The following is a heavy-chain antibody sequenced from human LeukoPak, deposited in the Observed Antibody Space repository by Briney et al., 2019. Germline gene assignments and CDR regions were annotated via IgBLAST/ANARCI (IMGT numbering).Heavy chain of an antibody. CDR2: IYYSGST. CDR1: GGSISSYY. Sequence: PSETLSLTCTVSGGSISSYYWSWIRQPPGKGLEWIGYIYYSGSTNYNPSLKSRVTISVDTSKNQFSLKLSSVTTADTAVCYCARGFWAFDIWGQGTMVTVSS. J-gene: IGHJ3*02. V-gene: IGHV4-59*01. D-gene: IGHD3-10*01. CDR3: ARGFWAFDI.